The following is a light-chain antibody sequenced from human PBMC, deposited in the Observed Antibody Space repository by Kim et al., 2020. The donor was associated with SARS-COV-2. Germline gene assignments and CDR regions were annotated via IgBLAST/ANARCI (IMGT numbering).Light chain of an antibody. CDR1: SLRSYY. CDR2: GKN. CDR3: NSRDSNDNVV. V-gene: IGLV3-19*01. Sequence: VALGQTGRTTCQGDSLRSYYATWYQKKPGQAPILVIYGKNNRPSGIPDRFSGSSSGNTASLTITGTQAGDEADYYCNSRDSNDNVVFGGGTKLTVL. J-gene: IGLJ2*01.